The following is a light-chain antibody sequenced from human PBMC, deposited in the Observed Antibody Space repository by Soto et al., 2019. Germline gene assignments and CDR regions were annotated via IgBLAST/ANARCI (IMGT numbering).Light chain of an antibody. CDR1: QSVGSNY. J-gene: IGKJ1*01. CDR2: AAS. V-gene: IGKV3-20*01. CDR3: QQYATSPVT. Sequence: EIVLTQSPGTLSLSPGERATLSCRASQSVGSNYLAWYQQKPGQAPRLLIYAASSRASDIPDRFSGSGSGTDFTLTISRLEPEDFAVYYCQQYATSPVTFGQGTKVEI.